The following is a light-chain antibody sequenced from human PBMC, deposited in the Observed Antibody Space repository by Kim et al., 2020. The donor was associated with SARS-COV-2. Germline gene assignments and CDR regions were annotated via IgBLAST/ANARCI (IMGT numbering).Light chain of an antibody. CDR2: DAS. Sequence: VSPGQRATLSCRASQSVSTSVAWFPHKPGQAPRLPIHDASYRATGIPARFSGSGSGTDFTLTITGLQAEDFAVYYCQQREDWPLTFGGGTKVDIK. J-gene: IGKJ4*01. V-gene: IGKV3-11*01. CDR3: QQREDWPLT. CDR1: QSVSTS.